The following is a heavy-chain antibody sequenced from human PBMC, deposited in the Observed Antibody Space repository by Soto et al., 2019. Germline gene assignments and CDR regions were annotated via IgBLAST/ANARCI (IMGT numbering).Heavy chain of an antibody. V-gene: IGHV1-69*02. D-gene: IGHD6-25*01. Sequence: QVQLVQSGSEVKEPGSSVKISCKTSEDTFSIYTLSWVRQAPGQGLVWMGRVLPFLEVTTYSQRFQGRVTITADGTTTTADMELSSLTFEDTAVYYCARESKSSDWRNFDSWGPGTLVTVSS. CDR3: ARESKSSDWRNFDS. CDR2: VLPFLEVT. J-gene: IGHJ4*02. CDR1: EDTFSIYT.